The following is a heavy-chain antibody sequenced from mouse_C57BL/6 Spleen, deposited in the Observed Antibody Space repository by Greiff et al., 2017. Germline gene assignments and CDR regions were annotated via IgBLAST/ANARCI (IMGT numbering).Heavy chain of an antibody. J-gene: IGHJ3*01. CDR1: GYSITSGYY. D-gene: IGHD2-5*01. CDR2: ISYDGSN. CDR3: ATYSNYEGRAWFAY. Sequence: EVKLMESGPGLVKPSQSLSLTCSVTGYSITSGYYWNWIRQFPGNQLEWMGYISYDGSNNYNPSLKNRISITRDTTKNQFFLKSNSVTTDDTATYYGATYSNYEGRAWFAYWGQGTLGTVSA. V-gene: IGHV3-6*01.